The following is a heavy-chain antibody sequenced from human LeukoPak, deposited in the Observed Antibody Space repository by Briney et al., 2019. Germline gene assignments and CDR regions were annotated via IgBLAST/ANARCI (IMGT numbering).Heavy chain of an antibody. V-gene: IGHV4-59*08. D-gene: IGHD3-10*01. CDR1: GGSISSYY. CDR2: IYYSGST. CDR3: ARHTSYGHFDY. Sequence: PSETLSLTCTVSGGSISSYYWNWIRQSPGKGLEWIGYIYYSGSTNYNPSLKSRVTVSVDTSKNQFSLKLTSVTAADTAVYYCARHTSYGHFDYWGQGTLVTISS. J-gene: IGHJ4*02.